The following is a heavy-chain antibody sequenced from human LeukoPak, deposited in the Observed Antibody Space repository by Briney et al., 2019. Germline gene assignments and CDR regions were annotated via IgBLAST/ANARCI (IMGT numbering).Heavy chain of an antibody. J-gene: IGHJ4*02. CDR3: VRDFRSADY. V-gene: IGHV3-7*01. CDR1: GFTFSSYW. CDR2: IKQDGSEK. Sequence: GGSLRLSCAASGFTFSSYWMSWVRQAPGKGLEWVANIKQDGSEKYYVDSVKGRFTISRDNAKNMVFLQMNSLRADDTAVYYCVRDFRSADYWGQGILVTVSS.